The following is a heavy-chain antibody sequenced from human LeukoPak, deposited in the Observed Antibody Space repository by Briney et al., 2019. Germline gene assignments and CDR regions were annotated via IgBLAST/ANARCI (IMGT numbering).Heavy chain of an antibody. J-gene: IGHJ3*02. V-gene: IGHV3-30-3*01. D-gene: IGHD4-17*01. CDR3: SREWGDYDDAFDI. CDR2: ISYDGSNK. Sequence: GGSLRLSCAASGFTFSSYAMHWVRQAPGKGLEWVAVISYDGSNKYYADSVKGRFTISRDNSKNTLYLQMNSLRADDTAVYYCSREWGDYDDAFDIWGQGTMVTVSS. CDR1: GFTFSSYA.